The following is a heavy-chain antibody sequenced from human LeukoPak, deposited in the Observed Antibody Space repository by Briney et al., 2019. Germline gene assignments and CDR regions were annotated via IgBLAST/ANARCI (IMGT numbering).Heavy chain of an antibody. D-gene: IGHD2-21*02. CDR2: SGST. V-gene: IGHV4-59*01. Sequence: SETLSLTCTVSGDSISSDYWSWIRQPPGKGLEWIGYSGSTNYNPSLKSRVTISVDTAKNQFSLKLTSVTTADTAVYFCARAGDTVYYFDYWGQGTLAIVSA. CDR1: GDSISSDY. J-gene: IGHJ4*02. CDR3: ARAGDTVYYFDY.